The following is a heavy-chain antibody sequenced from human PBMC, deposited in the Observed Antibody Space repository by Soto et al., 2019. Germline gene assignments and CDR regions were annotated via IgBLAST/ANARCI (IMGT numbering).Heavy chain of an antibody. CDR3: AREYYYTMDV. V-gene: IGHV3-11*05. Sequence: QVQLVESGGDLVRPGGSLRLSCEASGFTFRDYYMTWFRQAPGKGLEWLSYIDSSTKYTNYADSVKGRFTISRDNAKNLLYLQMNSLRADDTAVYYCAREYYYTMDVWGQGTMVTVSS. CDR2: IDSSTKYT. J-gene: IGHJ6*02. CDR1: GFTFRDYY.